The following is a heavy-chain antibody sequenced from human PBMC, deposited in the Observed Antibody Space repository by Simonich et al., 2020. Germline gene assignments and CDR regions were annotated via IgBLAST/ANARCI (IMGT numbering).Heavy chain of an antibody. CDR1: GYTFTSYD. CDR2: KNPNRGKT. CDR3: ARTYSGSYYYFDY. D-gene: IGHD1-26*01. V-gene: IGHV1-8*03. Sequence: QVQLVQSGAEVKKPGASVKVSCKASGYTFTSYDINWVRQATGQGLEGMGGKNPNRGKTDYAQKFQGRVTITRNTSISTAYMGLSSLRSEDTAVYYCARTYSGSYYYFDYWGQGTLVTVSS. J-gene: IGHJ4*02.